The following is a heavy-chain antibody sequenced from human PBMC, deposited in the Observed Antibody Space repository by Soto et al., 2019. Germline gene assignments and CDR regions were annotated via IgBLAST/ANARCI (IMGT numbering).Heavy chain of an antibody. J-gene: IGHJ6*04. CDR3: AIPLERLRKYYYGMDF. CDR2: IIPIFGTA. D-gene: IGHD1-1*01. V-gene: IGHV1-69*13. Sequence: SVKVSCKASGGTFSSYAIGWVRQAPGQGLEWMGGIIPIFGTANYAQKFQGRVTITADESTSTAYMELSSLRSEDTAVYYCAIPLERLRKYYYGMDFWCKGTTGSGSS. CDR1: GGTFSSYA.